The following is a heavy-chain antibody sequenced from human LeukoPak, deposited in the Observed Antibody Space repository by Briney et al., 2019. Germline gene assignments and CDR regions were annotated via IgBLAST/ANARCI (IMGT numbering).Heavy chain of an antibody. J-gene: IGHJ3*02. D-gene: IGHD6-19*01. V-gene: IGHV1-69*13. CDR1: EGTFSSYA. CDR3: ARLPIAVAGTGWNDAFDI. CDR2: IIPIFGTA. Sequence: SVKVSCKASEGTFSSYAISWVRQAPGQGLEWMGGIIPIFGTANYAQKFQGRVTITADESTSTAYMELSSLRSEDTAVYYCARLPIAVAGTGWNDAFDIWGQGTMVTVSS.